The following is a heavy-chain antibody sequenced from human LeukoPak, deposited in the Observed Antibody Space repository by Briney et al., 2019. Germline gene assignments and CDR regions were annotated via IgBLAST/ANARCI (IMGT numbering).Heavy chain of an antibody. J-gene: IGHJ4*02. D-gene: IGHD4-17*01. CDR3: ARGVTDYGDYFSDY. V-gene: IGHV4-34*01. CDR1: GGSFSGYY. Sequence: SETLSLTCAVYGGSFSGYYWSSIRQPPGKGLEWIGEINHSGSTNYNPSLKSRVTISVDTSKNQFSLKLSSVTAADTAVYYCARGVTDYGDYFSDYWGQGTLVTVSS. CDR2: INHSGST.